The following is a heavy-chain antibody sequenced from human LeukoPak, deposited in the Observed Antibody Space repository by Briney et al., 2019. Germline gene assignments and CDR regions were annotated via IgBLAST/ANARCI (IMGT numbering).Heavy chain of an antibody. CDR3: ARFDSSGWYHVGD. V-gene: IGHV4-34*01. D-gene: IGHD6-19*01. CDR1: GGSFSGYY. Sequence: SEALSLTCADYGGSFSGYYWSWIRPPPGKGLEWIGEINHSGSTNYNPSLKSRVTISVDTSKNQFSLKLSSVTAADTAVYYCARFDSSGWYHVGDWGQGTLVTVSS. J-gene: IGHJ4*02. CDR2: INHSGST.